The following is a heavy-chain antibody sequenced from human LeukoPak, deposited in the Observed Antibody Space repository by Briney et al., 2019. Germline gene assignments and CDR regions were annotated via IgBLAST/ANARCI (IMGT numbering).Heavy chain of an antibody. CDR3: ARDAQGVVAAIPSRAFDI. CDR2: IYYSGST. D-gene: IGHD2-15*01. J-gene: IGHJ3*02. V-gene: IGHV4-39*07. CDR1: GGSISSSSYY. Sequence: SETLSLTCTVSGGSISSSSYYWGWIRQPPGKGLEWIGSIYYSGSTYYNPSLKSRVTISVDTSKNQFSLKLSSVTAADTAVYYCARDAQGVVAAIPSRAFDIWGQGTMVTVSS.